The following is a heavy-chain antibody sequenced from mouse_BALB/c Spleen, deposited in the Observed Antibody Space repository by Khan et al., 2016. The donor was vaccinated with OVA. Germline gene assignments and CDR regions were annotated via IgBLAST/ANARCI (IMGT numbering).Heavy chain of an antibody. V-gene: IGHV5-6*01. J-gene: IGHJ3*01. CDR3: ARLAYYYDSEGFAY. CDR2: ISSGGSYT. CDR1: GFTFSTYG. Sequence: EVQLVESGGDLVKPEGSLKISCAASGFTFSTYGMSWVRQTPDKRLEWVATISSGGSYTYYPDSVQGRFTISRDTAKNTLYLQMSSLKSEDTAMFYCARLAYYYDSEGFAYWGQGTLVTVSA. D-gene: IGHD1-1*01.